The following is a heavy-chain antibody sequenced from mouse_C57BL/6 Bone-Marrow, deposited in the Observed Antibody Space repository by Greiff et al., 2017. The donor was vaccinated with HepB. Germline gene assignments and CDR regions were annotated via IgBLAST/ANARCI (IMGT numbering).Heavy chain of an antibody. Sequence: DVHLVESGGGLVQPGGSLKLSCAASGFTFSDYYMYWVRQTPEKRLEWVAYISNGGGSTYYPDTVKGRFTISRDNAKNTLYLQMSRLKSEDTAMYYCARRGYYGSGDFDVWGTVTTVTVSS. V-gene: IGHV5-12*01. CDR3: ARRGYYGSGDFDV. D-gene: IGHD1-1*01. CDR2: ISNGGGST. CDR1: GFTFSDYY. J-gene: IGHJ1*03.